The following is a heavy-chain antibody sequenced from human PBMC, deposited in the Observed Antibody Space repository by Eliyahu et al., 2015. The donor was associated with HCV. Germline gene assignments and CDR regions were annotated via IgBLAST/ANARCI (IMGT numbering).Heavy chain of an antibody. CDR2: IHYSGST. Sequence: QVQLQESGPGLVKPSETLSLTXTVSGGXITTYXWSWIRQSPGKGLEWIGYIHYSGSTNYNPSLKSRVSISVDSSKNQVSLNLTSVTAADTAMYYCASGGGGIAVTGTGGWFDPWGQGTLVTVSS. CDR1: GGXITTYX. D-gene: IGHD6-19*01. CDR3: ASGGGGIAVTGTGGWFDP. J-gene: IGHJ5*02. V-gene: IGHV4-59*01.